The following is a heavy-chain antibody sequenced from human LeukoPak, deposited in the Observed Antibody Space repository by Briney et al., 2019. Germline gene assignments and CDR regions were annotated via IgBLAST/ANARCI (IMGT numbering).Heavy chain of an antibody. CDR1: GITFSNFA. Sequence: GGSLRLSCAASGITFSNFAMSWVRQAPGKGLEWVSGISTSMSSTYYADSVKGRFTISRDNSKNTLYLQMNSLRADDTAVYYCAKGPSVYDAFDIWGQGTMVTVSS. J-gene: IGHJ3*02. V-gene: IGHV3-23*01. CDR2: ISTSMSST. D-gene: IGHD5/OR15-5a*01. CDR3: AKGPSVYDAFDI.